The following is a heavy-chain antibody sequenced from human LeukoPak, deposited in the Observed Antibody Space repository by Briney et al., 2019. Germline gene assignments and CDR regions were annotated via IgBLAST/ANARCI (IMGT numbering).Heavy chain of an antibody. Sequence: ASVKVSCKASGGTFSSYAISLVRQAPGQGLEWMGGIIPIFGTANYAQKFQGRVTITADKSTSTAYMELSSLRSEDTAVYYCASGDYDYVWGSYRDVDYWGQGTLVTVSS. CDR3: ASGDYDYVWGSYRDVDY. D-gene: IGHD3-16*02. CDR2: IIPIFGTA. J-gene: IGHJ4*02. CDR1: GGTFSSYA. V-gene: IGHV1-69*06.